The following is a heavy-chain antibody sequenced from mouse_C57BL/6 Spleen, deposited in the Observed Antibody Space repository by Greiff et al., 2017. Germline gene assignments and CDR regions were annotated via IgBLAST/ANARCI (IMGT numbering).Heavy chain of an antibody. V-gene: IGHV5-12*01. D-gene: IGHD2-2*01. CDR1: GFTFSDYY. CDR3: ARQVRADWYFDV. J-gene: IGHJ1*03. Sequence: EVQVVESGGGLVQPGGSLKLSCAASGFTFSDYYMYWVRQTPEKRLEWVAYISNGGGSTYYPDTVKGRFTISRDNAKNTLYLQMSRLKSEDTAMYYCARQVRADWYFDVWGTGTTVTVSS. CDR2: ISNGGGST.